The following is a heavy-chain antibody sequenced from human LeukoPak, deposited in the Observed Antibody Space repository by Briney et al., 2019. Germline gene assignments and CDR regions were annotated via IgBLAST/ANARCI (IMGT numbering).Heavy chain of an antibody. J-gene: IGHJ6*03. V-gene: IGHV1-2*02. CDR1: GYTFTSYY. CDR2: INPNSGGT. CDR3: ARSPSYLYCSSTSCQKFYYYYMDV. D-gene: IGHD2-2*01. Sequence: ASVKVSCKASGYTFTSYYMHWVRQAPGQGLEWMGWINPNSGGTNYAQKFQGRVTMTRDTSISTAYMELSRLRSDDTAVYYCARSPSYLYCSSTSCQKFYYYYMDVWGKGTTVTVSS.